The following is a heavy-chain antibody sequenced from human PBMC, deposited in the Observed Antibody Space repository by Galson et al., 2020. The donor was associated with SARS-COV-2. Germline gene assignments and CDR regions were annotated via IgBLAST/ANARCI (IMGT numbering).Heavy chain of an antibody. J-gene: IGHJ4*02. CDR2: INHSGST. CDR1: GGSFSGYY. D-gene: IGHD6-13*01. CDR3: ARGRHSSSWSKRDFDY. Sequence: SETLSLTCAVYGGSFSGYYWSWIRQPPGKGLEWIGEINHSGSTNYNPSLKSRVTISVDTSKNQFSLKLSSVTAADTAVYYCARGRHSSSWSKRDFDYWGQGTLVTVSS. V-gene: IGHV4-34*01.